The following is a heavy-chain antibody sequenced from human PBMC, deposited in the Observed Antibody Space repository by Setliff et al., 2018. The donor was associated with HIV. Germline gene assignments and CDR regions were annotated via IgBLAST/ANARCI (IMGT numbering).Heavy chain of an antibody. CDR1: GFTFSSSW. Sequence: GGSLRLSCAASGFTFSSSWMHWVCQAPEKGQEWVADIKCDGSEKYYVDSVKGRLTISRDNPTNTLFLQMNGLRADDTAVYFCARVDATDEAFGMWGQGTMVTVSS. V-gene: IGHV3-7*01. J-gene: IGHJ3*02. CDR2: IKCDGSEK. CDR3: ARVDATDEAFGM.